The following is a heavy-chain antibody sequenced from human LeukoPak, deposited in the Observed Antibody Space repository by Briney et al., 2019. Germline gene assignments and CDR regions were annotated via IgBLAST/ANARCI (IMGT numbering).Heavy chain of an antibody. D-gene: IGHD5-24*01. V-gene: IGHV3-48*03. CDR3: ARDLWVATIFPGAFDI. J-gene: IGHJ3*02. Sequence: GGSLRLSCVDSGFTFSGSEMNWVRQAPGKGLEWISYIDTRGNTIFYADSVKGRFTISRDNAKNSLYLQMNSLRAEDTAVYYCARDLWVATIFPGAFDIWGQGTMVTVSS. CDR1: GFTFSGSE. CDR2: IDTRGNTI.